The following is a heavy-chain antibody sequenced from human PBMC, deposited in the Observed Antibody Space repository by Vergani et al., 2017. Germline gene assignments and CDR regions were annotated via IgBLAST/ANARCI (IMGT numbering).Heavy chain of an antibody. CDR3: ARTYGDYYYYYYGMDV. CDR2: ISWNSGST. D-gene: IGHD4-17*01. V-gene: IGHV3-9*01. J-gene: IGHJ6*02. CDR1: GFTFDDYA. Sequence: EVQLVESGGGLVQPGRSLRLSCAASGFTFDDYAMHWVRQAPGKGLEWVSGISWNSGSTGYADSVKGRFTISRDNAKNSLYLQMNSLRAEDTALYYCARTYGDYYYYYYGMDVWGQGTTVTVSS.